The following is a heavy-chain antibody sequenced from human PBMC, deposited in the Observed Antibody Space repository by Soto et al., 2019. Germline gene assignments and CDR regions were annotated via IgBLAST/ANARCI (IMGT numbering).Heavy chain of an antibody. CDR2: IWYDGSNK. D-gene: IGHD3-22*01. CDR3: ARPRGYYDSSGYYDY. V-gene: IGHV3-33*01. Sequence: GGSLRLSCAASGFTFSSYGMHWVRQAPGKGLEWVAVIWYDGSNKYYADSVKGRFTISRGNSKNTLYLQMNSLRAEDTAVYYCARPRGYYDSSGYYDYWGQGTLVTVSS. J-gene: IGHJ4*02. CDR1: GFTFSSYG.